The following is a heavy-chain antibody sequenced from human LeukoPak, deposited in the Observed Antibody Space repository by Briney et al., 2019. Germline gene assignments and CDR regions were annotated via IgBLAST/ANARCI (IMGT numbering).Heavy chain of an antibody. V-gene: IGHV4-61*02. CDR1: GGSISSSTYY. D-gene: IGHD6-19*01. CDR3: ARDIHTSDWTKFDY. CDR2: IYGSGRT. J-gene: IGHJ4*02. Sequence: SETLSLTCNVSGGSISSSTYYWSWIRQPAGKGLEWIGRIYGSGRTNYNPSLKSRVTISVDTSKNQFSLNLSSVTAADTAVYYCARDIHTSDWTKFDYWGQGTSVTVSS.